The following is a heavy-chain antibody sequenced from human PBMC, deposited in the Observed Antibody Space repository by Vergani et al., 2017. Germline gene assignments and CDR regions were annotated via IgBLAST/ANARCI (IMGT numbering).Heavy chain of an antibody. D-gene: IGHD3-22*01. CDR1: GFTFSNSA. J-gene: IGHJ4*02. CDR2: ISGPGLST. CDR3: ARDTTYYYDSSGYSNFDY. Sequence: EVHLLESGGGLVQSGGSLRLSCAASGFTFSNSAVSWVRQAPGRGLAWVSSISGPGLSTYYADSVKGRFSISRDNSKNTLHLQMNSLRAEDTAVYYCARDTTYYYDSSGYSNFDYWGQGTLVTVSS. V-gene: IGHV3-23*01.